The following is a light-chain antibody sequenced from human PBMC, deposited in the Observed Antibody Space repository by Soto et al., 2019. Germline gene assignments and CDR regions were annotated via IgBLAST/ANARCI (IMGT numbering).Light chain of an antibody. Sequence: QSVLTQSPSASASLGASVKLTCTLSSGHSSYAIAWHQQQPEKGPRYLMNLNSDGSHSKGDGIPDRFSGSSSGAERYLTISSLQSEDEADYYCQTWGTGRGVFGGGTKVTVL. V-gene: IGLV4-69*01. CDR3: QTWGTGRGV. CDR2: LNSDGSH. CDR1: SGHSSYA. J-gene: IGLJ2*01.